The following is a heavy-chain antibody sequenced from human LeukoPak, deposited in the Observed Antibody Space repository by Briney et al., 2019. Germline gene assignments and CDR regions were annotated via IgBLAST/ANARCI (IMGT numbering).Heavy chain of an antibody. J-gene: IGHJ5*02. V-gene: IGHV4-59*12. CDR2: IYYSGST. Sequence: SETLSLTCTVSGGPISSYYWSWIRQPPGKGLEWIGYIYYSGSTNYNPSLKSRVTISVDTSKNQFSLNLSSVPAADTAVYCCARGFREFDPWGQGTLVTVSS. CDR1: GGPISSYY. CDR3: ARGFREFDP.